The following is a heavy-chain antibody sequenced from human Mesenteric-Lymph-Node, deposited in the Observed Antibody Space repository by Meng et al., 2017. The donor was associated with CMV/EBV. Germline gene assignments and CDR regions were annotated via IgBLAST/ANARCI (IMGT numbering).Heavy chain of an antibody. CDR3: ARGFYDILTGEYYYGMDV. Sequence: SETLSLTCTVSGYSISSGYYWGWIRQPPGKGLEWIGSIYHSGSTYYNPSLKSRVTISVDTSKNQFSLKLSSVTAADTAVYYCARGFYDILTGEYYYGMDVWGQGTTVTVSS. J-gene: IGHJ6*02. CDR2: IYHSGST. CDR1: GYSISSGYY. V-gene: IGHV4-38-2*02. D-gene: IGHD3-9*01.